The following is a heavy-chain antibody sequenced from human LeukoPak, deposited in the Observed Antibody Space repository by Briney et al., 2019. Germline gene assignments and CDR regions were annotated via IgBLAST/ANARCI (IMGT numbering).Heavy chain of an antibody. CDR2: IGTAGDT. V-gene: IGHV3-13*01. J-gene: IGHJ4*02. CDR1: GFTFSSYW. CDR3: ARAPIAAAGTIYFDY. D-gene: IGHD6-13*01. Sequence: GGSLRLSCAASGFTFSSYWMNWARQAPGKGLEWVSAIGTAGDTYYPGSVKGRFTISRENAKNSLYLQMNSLRAEDTAVYYCARAPIAAAGTIYFDYWGQGTLVTVSS.